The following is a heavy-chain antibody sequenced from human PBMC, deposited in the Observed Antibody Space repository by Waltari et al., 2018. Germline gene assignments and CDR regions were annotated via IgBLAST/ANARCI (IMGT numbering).Heavy chain of an antibody. Sequence: EVQLVESGGGLVQPGGSLRLSCAASGFTFSSYAMSWVRQAPGKGLEWGSAISGSGGSTYYADSVKGRCTISRDNSKNTLYLQMSSLRSEDTAVYYCARGVTIFGVVGGYLYFDLWGRGTLVTVSS. CDR1: GFTFSSYA. V-gene: IGHV3-23*04. J-gene: IGHJ2*01. CDR3: ARGVTIFGVVGGYLYFDL. CDR2: ISGSGGST. D-gene: IGHD3-3*01.